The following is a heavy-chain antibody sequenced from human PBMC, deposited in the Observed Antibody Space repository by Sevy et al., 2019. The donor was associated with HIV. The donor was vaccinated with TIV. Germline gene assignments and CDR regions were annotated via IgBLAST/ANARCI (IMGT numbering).Heavy chain of an antibody. Sequence: GGSLRLSCAVSGFNFNIYSMSWVRQAPGKGLEWVSTLSFGCGKINYADSVKGRFTISRDNSKNTLYLQMHSLRAEDTAVYYCAREGCSKPHDYWGQGTLVTVSS. CDR3: AREGCSKPHDY. CDR2: LSFGCGKI. CDR1: GFNFNIYS. V-gene: IGHV3-23*01. D-gene: IGHD3-10*02. J-gene: IGHJ4*02.